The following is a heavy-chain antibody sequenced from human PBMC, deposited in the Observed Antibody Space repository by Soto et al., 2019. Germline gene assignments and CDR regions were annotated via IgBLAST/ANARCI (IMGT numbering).Heavy chain of an antibody. CDR3: ARNGSGTYYTVPDY. CDR1: GYTFNNYG. J-gene: IGHJ4*02. V-gene: IGHV1-18*04. Sequence: QVQLVQSGAEVKKPGASVKVSCKASGYTFNNYGISWVRQAPGQGLEWMGWISTYHGYANYAQNVQGRVTMTTDTSTTTAYRELMSLRSDDTAVYYCARNGSGTYYTVPDYWGQGTLVTVSS. D-gene: IGHD3-10*01. CDR2: ISTYHGYA.